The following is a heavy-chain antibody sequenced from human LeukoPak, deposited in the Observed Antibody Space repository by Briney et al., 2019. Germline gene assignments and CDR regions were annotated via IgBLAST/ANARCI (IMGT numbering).Heavy chain of an antibody. CDR3: ARVQGGYAGPDY. V-gene: IGHV3-7*01. D-gene: IGHD5-12*01. CDR1: GFTFSSYS. J-gene: IGHJ4*02. Sequence: PGGSLRLSCAASGFTFSSYSMSWVRQAPGKGLEWVANIKQDGSEKYYVDSVKGRFTISRDNAKNSLYLQMNSLRAEDTAVYYCARVQGGYAGPDYWGQGTLVTVSS. CDR2: IKQDGSEK.